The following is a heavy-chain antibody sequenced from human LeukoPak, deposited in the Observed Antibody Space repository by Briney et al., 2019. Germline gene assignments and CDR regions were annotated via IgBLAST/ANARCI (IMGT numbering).Heavy chain of an antibody. Sequence: GGSLRLSCAVSGFTFSSYWMHWVRHAPGKGLVWVSRINSDGSSTSYADSVKGRFTISRDNAKNTLYLQMNSLRAEDTAVYYCARYYYDSSEYYFDYWGQGTLVTVSS. J-gene: IGHJ4*02. V-gene: IGHV3-74*01. CDR2: INSDGSST. CDR1: GFTFSSYW. CDR3: ARYYYDSSEYYFDY. D-gene: IGHD3-22*01.